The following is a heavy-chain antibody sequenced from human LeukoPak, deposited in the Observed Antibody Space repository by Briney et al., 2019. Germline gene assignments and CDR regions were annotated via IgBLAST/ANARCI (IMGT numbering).Heavy chain of an antibody. J-gene: IGHJ6*02. V-gene: IGHV3-9*01. CDR3: AKSPGYGYYYGMDV. Sequence: GKSLRLSCAASGFTFDDYAMHWVRQAPGKGLEWVSGISWNSGSIAYADSVEGRFTISRDNAKNSLYLQMNSLRAEDTALYYCAKSPGYGYYYGMDVWGQGTTVTVSS. CDR2: ISWNSGSI. D-gene: IGHD3-9*01. CDR1: GFTFDDYA.